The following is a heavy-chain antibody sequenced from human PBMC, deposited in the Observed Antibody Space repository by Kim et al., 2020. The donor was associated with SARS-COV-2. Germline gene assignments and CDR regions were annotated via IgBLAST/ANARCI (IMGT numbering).Heavy chain of an antibody. V-gene: IGHV3-74*01. J-gene: IGHJ4*02. D-gene: IGHD3-10*01. CDR3: ARDYYGSGLY. Sequence: GGSLRISCAASGFTFSGYWMLWVRQAPGKGLEWVSRIANDGTISDYADSVRGRFTISRDNAKNTLYLQLNSLRVEDTAVYYCARDYYGSGLYWGEGTLVTVSS. CDR1: GFTFSGYW. CDR2: IANDGTIS.